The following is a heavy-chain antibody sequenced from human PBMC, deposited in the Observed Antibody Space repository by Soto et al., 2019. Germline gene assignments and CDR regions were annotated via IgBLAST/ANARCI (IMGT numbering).Heavy chain of an antibody. CDR2: INPSGGST. V-gene: IGHV1-46*01. J-gene: IGHJ5*02. Sequence: QVQLVQSGAEVKKPGASVKVSCKASGYTFTSYYMHWVRQAPGQGLEWMGIINPSGGSTSYAQKFQSRVTMTRDTSTSTVYMELSSMRSEDTAVHYCARWSPSFGEYLGRLDPWGQGTLVTVSS. CDR1: GYTFTSYY. D-gene: IGHD3-10*01. CDR3: ARWSPSFGEYLGRLDP.